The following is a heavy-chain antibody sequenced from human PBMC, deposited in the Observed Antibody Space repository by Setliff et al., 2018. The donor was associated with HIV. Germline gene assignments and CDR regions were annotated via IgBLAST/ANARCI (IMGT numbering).Heavy chain of an antibody. Sequence: GASVKVSCKAPGYTFTTYYIHWMRQAPGQGLEWLAVINPGGGNTNYAQKFQGRVTVTRDTSTSTAYMELSSLRSEDTAVYYCARGLRGVIKGRYYYMDVWGKGTTVTVSS. CDR2: INPGGGNT. V-gene: IGHV1-46*01. CDR1: GYTFTTYY. J-gene: IGHJ6*03. CDR3: ARGLRGVIKGRYYYMDV. D-gene: IGHD3-10*01.